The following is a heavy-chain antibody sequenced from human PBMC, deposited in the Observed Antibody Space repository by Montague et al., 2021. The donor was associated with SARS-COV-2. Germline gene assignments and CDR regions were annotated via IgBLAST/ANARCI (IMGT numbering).Heavy chain of an antibody. CDR3: ARQRRGGLVSIPRFFDY. V-gene: IGHV4-39*01. CDR1: GGSISSSSYY. Sequence: SETLSLTCTVSGGSISSSSYYWGWIRQPPGKGLEWIGSIYYSGSTYYNPSLKSRVTISVDTSKNQFSLKLSSVTAADTAVYYCARQRRGGLVSIPRFFDYWGQGTLVTVSS. D-gene: IGHD6-19*01. J-gene: IGHJ4*02. CDR2: IYYSGST.